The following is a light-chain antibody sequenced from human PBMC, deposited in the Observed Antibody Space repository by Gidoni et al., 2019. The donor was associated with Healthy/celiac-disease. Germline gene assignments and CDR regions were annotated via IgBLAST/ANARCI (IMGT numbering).Light chain of an antibody. CDR2: GAS. Sequence: EIVMTQHPDILSVSPGGRATLSCSASQSVSSHLAWHHQKPGQAPRLLIYGASTRATGIPARFSGSGSGTEFTLTISSLQSEDFAVYYCQQYHNWPPYTFGQGTKVEIK. J-gene: IGKJ1*01. V-gene: IGKV3-15*01. CDR3: QQYHNWPPYT. CDR1: QSVSSH.